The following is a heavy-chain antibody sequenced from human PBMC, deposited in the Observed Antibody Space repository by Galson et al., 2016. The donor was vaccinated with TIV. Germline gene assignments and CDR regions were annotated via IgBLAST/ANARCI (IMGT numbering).Heavy chain of an antibody. J-gene: IGHJ4*02. D-gene: IGHD3-9*01. V-gene: IGHV5-51*01. Sequence: QSGAEVKKPGESLKISCKASGYSFTSFWIGWVRQMPGKGLEWMGVIYPGDSYTTYSPSFQGQVTISADKSSNTAYLQWSSLMASDTAWYFCASSRPELRYFGRQRPQYFYYWGQGSLVTVSS. CDR2: IYPGDSYT. CDR1: GYSFTSFW. CDR3: ASSRPELRYFGRQRPQYFYY.